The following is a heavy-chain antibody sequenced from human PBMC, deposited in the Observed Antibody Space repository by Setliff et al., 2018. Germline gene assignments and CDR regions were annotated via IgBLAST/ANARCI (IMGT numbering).Heavy chain of an antibody. CDR2: INPGGGSS. D-gene: IGHD3-22*01. J-gene: IGHJ4*02. V-gene: IGHV1-46*02. Sequence: ASVKVFCKASGYSFNSYYMHWVRQAPGQGLEWMGIINPGGGSSSSTEKFRGRVTITADEVARTAYMELSTLRSEDTAVYYCARDTRDKYDSSGYYLSLDSWGQGSLVTVSS. CDR3: ARDTRDKYDSSGYYLSLDS. CDR1: GYSFNSYY.